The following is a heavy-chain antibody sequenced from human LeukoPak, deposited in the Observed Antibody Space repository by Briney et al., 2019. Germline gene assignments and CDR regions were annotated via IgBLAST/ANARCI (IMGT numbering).Heavy chain of an antibody. CDR3: ARLAVAPGGSHWYFDL. CDR1: GGSIRSRNYY. D-gene: IGHD6-19*01. J-gene: IGHJ2*01. V-gene: IGHV4-39*07. CDR2: IYYSGST. Sequence: SETLSLTCAVSGGSIRSRNYYWGWIRQPPGKGLEWIGSIYYSGSTNYNPSLKSRVTISVDKSKNQFSLKLSSVTAADTAVYYCARLAVAPGGSHWYFDLWGRGTLVTVSS.